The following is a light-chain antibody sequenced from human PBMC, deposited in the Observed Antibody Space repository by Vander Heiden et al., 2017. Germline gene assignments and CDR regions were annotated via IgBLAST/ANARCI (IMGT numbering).Light chain of an antibody. V-gene: IGKV1-33*01. J-gene: IGKJ4*01. CDR2: DAS. CDR3: QQNDNLPLT. CDR1: QDISNY. Sequence: DIQMTQSPSPLSASVGDRVTITCQESQDISNYLNWYQQKPGKAPKLLIYDASNLATGVPTRISGSGSGTDFTYTSRSLQHEDIATYYCQQNDNLPLTFGGGTKVEIK.